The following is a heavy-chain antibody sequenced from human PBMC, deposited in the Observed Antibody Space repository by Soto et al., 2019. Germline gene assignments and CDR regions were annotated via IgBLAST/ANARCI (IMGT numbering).Heavy chain of an antibody. Sequence: GGSLRLSCAASGFTFSNYWMHWVRQTPGKGLVWVSTITDTGGDTKYADSVRGRFTMSRDNSKKTLYLQMNSLRVEDSALYYCARGSTDSYPGSRIFDFWGRGTLVTVSS. CDR2: ITDTGGDT. D-gene: IGHD3-10*01. CDR1: GFTFSNYW. J-gene: IGHJ4*02. CDR3: ARGSTDSYPGSRIFDF. V-gene: IGHV3-23*01.